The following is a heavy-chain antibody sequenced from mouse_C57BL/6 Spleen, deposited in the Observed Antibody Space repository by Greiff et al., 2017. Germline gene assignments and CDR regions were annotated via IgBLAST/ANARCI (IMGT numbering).Heavy chain of an antibody. J-gene: IGHJ1*03. CDR2: ISGGGGNT. CDR3: ARYADCDGGSYDWYFGV. D-gene: IGHD1-1*02. V-gene: IGHV5-9*01. Sequence: VQLKESGGGLVKPGGSLKLSCAASGFTFSSYTMSWVRQTPEKRLEWVATISGGGGNTYYPDSVKGRFTISRDNTKNTLYLQMSSLRSEDTALYYGARYADCDGGSYDWYFGVWGTGTTVTVSS. CDR1: GFTFSSYT.